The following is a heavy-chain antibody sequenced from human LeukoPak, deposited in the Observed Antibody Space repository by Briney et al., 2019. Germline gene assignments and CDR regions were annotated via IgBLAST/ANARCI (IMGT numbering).Heavy chain of an antibody. CDR1: GYSISSGYY. CDR3: ARDSSSWNYQSSGFDP. CDR2: IYYSGST. V-gene: IGHV4-38-2*02. D-gene: IGHD1-7*01. Sequence: SETLSLTCTVSGYSISSGYYWGWIRQPPGKGLEWIGSIYYSGSTYYNPSLKSRVTISVDTSKNQFSLKLSSVTAADTAVYYCARDSSSWNYQSSGFDPWGQGTLVTVSS. J-gene: IGHJ5*02.